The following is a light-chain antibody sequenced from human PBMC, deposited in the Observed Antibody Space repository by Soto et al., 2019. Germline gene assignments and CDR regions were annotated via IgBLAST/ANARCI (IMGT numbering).Light chain of an antibody. CDR3: QQYGSSPGIT. J-gene: IGKJ5*01. Sequence: EIVLTQSPGTLSLSPGERATLSCRASQSVSSSYLAWYQQKPGQAPRLLIYGASSRATGIPDRFSGSGSGTDFTLTIRRLEPEDFAVYYCQQYGSSPGITFGQGTRLEIK. V-gene: IGKV3-20*01. CDR1: QSVSSSY. CDR2: GAS.